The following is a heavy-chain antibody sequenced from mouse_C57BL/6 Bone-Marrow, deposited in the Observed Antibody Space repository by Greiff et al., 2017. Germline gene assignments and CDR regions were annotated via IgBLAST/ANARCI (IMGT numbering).Heavy chain of an antibody. CDR1: GFTFSSYG. CDR2: ISSGGSYT. D-gene: IGHD2-3*01. V-gene: IGHV5-6*01. CDR3: ARRYYDGDYVWCAY. J-gene: IGHJ3*01. Sequence: EVQLVESGGDLVKPGGSLKLSCAASGFTFSSYGMSWVRQTPDKRLEWVATISSGGSYTYYPDSVKGRFTTSSDHAKNTLYLQMSSLKSEDTAMYYCARRYYDGDYVWCAYWGQGTLVTVAA.